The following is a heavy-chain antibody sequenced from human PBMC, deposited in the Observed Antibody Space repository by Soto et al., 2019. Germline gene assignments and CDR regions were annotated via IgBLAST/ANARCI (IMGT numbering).Heavy chain of an antibody. J-gene: IGHJ6*02. V-gene: IGHV5-10-1*01. Sequence: GASLKISCKGSGYSFTSYWISWVRQMPGKGLEWMGRIDPSDSYTNYSPSFQGHVTISADKSISTAYLQWSSLKASDTAMYYCATHRVYSGYDYYYYYGMDVWGQGTTVTVSS. D-gene: IGHD5-12*01. CDR1: GYSFTSYW. CDR3: ATHRVYSGYDYYYYYGMDV. CDR2: IDPSDSYT.